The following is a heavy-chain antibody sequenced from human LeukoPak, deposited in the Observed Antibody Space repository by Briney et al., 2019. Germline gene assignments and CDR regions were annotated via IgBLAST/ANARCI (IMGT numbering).Heavy chain of an antibody. CDR2: INPNSGNT. V-gene: IGHV1-8*03. J-gene: IGHJ6*03. CDR1: GYTFTSYG. D-gene: IGHD6-19*01. CDR3: ARGLSSGWHYYYMDV. Sequence: ASVKVSCKASGYTFTSYGTSWVRQATGQGLEWMGWINPNSGNTGYAQKFQGRVTITRNTSISTAYMELSSLRSEDTAVYYCARGLSSGWHYYYMDVWGKGTTLTVSS.